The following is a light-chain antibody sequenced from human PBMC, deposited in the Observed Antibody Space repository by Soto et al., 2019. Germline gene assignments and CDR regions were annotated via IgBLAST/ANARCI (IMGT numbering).Light chain of an antibody. CDR3: QQYEKWPPSIT. V-gene: IGKV3-15*01. Sequence: EIDVTQKPASRSASPGDRATLSCRASQPVNNNLAWYQYKPGQAPRLLIYAVSTRATGVSARFSGGGSVTEFSLTISGLQSEDFAVYXXQQYEKWPPSITFGQGPRLE. CDR2: AVS. J-gene: IGKJ5*01. CDR1: QPVNNN.